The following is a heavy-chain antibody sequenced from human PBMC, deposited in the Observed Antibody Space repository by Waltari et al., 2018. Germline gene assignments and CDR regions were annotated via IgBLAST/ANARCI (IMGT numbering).Heavy chain of an antibody. V-gene: IGHV1-46*01. Sequence: QVQLVQSGAEVKKPGASVKVSCKVSGYTLTELSMHWVRQAPGKGLEWMGIINPSGGSTSYAQKFQGRVTMTRDTSTSTVYMELSSLRSEDTAVYYCARGSELGVPDYWGQGTLVTVSS. J-gene: IGHJ4*02. CDR3: ARGSELGVPDY. CDR2: INPSGGST. CDR1: GYTLTELS. D-gene: IGHD3-16*01.